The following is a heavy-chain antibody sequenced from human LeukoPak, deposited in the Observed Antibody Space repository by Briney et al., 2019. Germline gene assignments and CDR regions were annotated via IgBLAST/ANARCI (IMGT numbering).Heavy chain of an antibody. CDR3: ARRGPQVLRYFDWLSTYGMDV. CDR2: INHSGST. V-gene: IGHV4-34*01. D-gene: IGHD3-9*01. Sequence: PSETLSLICAVYGGSFSGYYWSWIRQPPGKGLEWIGEINHSGSTNYNPSLKSRVTISVDTSKDQFSLKLSSVTAADTAVYYCARRGPQVLRYFDWLSTYGMDVWGQGTTVTVSS. CDR1: GGSFSGYY. J-gene: IGHJ6*02.